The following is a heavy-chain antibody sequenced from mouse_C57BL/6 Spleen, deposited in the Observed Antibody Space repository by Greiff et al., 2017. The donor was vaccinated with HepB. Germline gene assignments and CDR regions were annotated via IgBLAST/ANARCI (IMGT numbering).Heavy chain of an antibody. D-gene: IGHD2-1*01. Sequence: QVQLQQSGPELVKPGASVKISCKASGYAFSSSWMNWVKQRPGKGLEWIGRIYPGDGDTNYNGKFKGKATLTADKSSSTAYMQLSSLTSEDSAVYFCAREEGDGNTFAYWGQGTLVTVSA. V-gene: IGHV1-82*01. CDR2: IYPGDGDT. CDR3: AREEGDGNTFAY. CDR1: GYAFSSSW. J-gene: IGHJ3*01.